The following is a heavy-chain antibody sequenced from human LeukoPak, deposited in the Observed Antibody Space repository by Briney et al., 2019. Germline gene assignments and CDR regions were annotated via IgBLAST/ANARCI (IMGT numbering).Heavy chain of an antibody. J-gene: IGHJ6*03. CDR1: GFTVSSNY. Sequence: RGSLRLSCAASGFTVSSNYMSWVRQAPGKGLEWVSVTYSGGSTYYADSVKGRFTISRDNSKNTLYLQMNSLRAEDTAVYYCARVYYGSGSLYYYYYYMDVWGKGTTVTISS. V-gene: IGHV3-53*01. CDR3: ARVYYGSGSLYYYYYYMDV. D-gene: IGHD3-10*01. CDR2: TYSGGST.